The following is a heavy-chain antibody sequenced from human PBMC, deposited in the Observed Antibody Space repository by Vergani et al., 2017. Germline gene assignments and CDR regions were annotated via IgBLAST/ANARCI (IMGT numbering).Heavy chain of an antibody. D-gene: IGHD4-23*01. CDR2: NSGGSNFI. J-gene: IGHJ6*02. V-gene: IGHV3-21*01. CDR1: GFTFNTYT. CDR3: AREVTRQYYYYSMNV. Sequence: EVQLVESGGALVKPGGSLRLSCAASGFTFNTYTMNWVRQAPGKGLEWVSSNSGGSNFIYYADSVKGRFTISRDNAKNSLYLQMNRLIAEDTAVYYCAREVTRQYYYYSMNVWRQGTTVTVSS.